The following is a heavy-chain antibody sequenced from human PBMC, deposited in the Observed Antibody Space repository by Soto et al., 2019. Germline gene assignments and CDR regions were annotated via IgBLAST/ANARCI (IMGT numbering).Heavy chain of an antibody. CDR2: IYHSGTT. Sequence: PSETLALTGAVSGASISNTDLWSCVRQPPGKGLDWIGEIYHSGTTNCDPSLKSRVTISLDKSKSLFSLTLTSLTAADTAVYYCAIPGAGDFDYWGQGTLVTVYS. V-gene: IGHV4-4*02. J-gene: IGHJ4*02. D-gene: IGHD1-26*01. CDR1: GASISNTDL. CDR3: AIPGAGDFDY.